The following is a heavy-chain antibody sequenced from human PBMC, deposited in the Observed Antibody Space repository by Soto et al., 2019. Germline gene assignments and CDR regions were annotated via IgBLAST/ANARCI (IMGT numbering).Heavy chain of an antibody. CDR1: GFTFSSYA. D-gene: IGHD5-18*01. J-gene: IGHJ5*02. CDR3: VRSAYCGIQAMEYNGFDT. Sequence: GGSLRLSCSASGFTFSSYAMHWVRQAPGKGLEYVSAITSNGSSTYYADSVKGRFTISRDNSKNTLYLQMSSLRAEDTAVYDCVRSAYCGIQAMEYNGFDTWGQGTLVTVSS. CDR2: ITSNGSST. V-gene: IGHV3-64D*08.